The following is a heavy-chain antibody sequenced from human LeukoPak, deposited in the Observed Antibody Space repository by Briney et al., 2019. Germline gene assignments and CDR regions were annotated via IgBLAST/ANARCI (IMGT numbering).Heavy chain of an antibody. CDR1: GGSISSYY. V-gene: IGHV4-4*07. CDR3: ARERCSSTSCYSRYYYYMDV. Sequence: SETLSLTCTVSGGSISSYYWSWIRQPAGKGLEWIGRIYTSGSTNYNPSLKSRVTMSVDTSKNQFSLKLSSVTAADTAVYYCARERCSSTSCYSRYYYYMDVWGKGTSVTVSS. D-gene: IGHD2-2*01. J-gene: IGHJ6*03. CDR2: IYTSGST.